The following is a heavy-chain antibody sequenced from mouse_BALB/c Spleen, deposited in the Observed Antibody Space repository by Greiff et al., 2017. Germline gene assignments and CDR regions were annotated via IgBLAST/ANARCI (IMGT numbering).Heavy chain of an antibody. D-gene: IGHD3-3*01. V-gene: IGHV1-14*01. CDR1: GYTFTSYV. Sequence: LVESGPELVKPGASVKMSCKASGYTFTSYVMHWVKQKPGQGLEWIGYINPYNDGTKYNEKFKGKATLTSDKSSSTAYMELSSLTSEDSAVYYCARGRGYFDVWGAGTTVTVSS. CDR3: ARGRGYFDV. J-gene: IGHJ1*01. CDR2: INPYNDGT.